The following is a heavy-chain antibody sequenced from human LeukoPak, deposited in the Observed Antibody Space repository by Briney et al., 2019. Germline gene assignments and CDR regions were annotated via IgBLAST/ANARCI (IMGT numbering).Heavy chain of an antibody. CDR3: ARDVGFGGYSRGIFDY. D-gene: IGHD3-10*01. J-gene: IGHJ4*02. Sequence: PGGSLRLSCAASGFTFSSYEINWVRQAPGKGLEWVSYISSSGSTRYYADSVKGRFTISRDNTKNSLYLQMNSLRAKDTAVYYCARDVGFGGYSRGIFDYWGQGTLVTVSS. CDR2: ISSSGSTR. CDR1: GFTFSSYE. V-gene: IGHV3-48*03.